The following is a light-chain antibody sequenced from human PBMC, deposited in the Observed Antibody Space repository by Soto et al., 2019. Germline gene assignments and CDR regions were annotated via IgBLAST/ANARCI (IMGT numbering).Light chain of an antibody. CDR1: SSDVGGYNY. Sequence: QSVLAQPGSVSGSPGQSITISCTGTSSDVGGYNYVSWYQQHPGKAPKLMIDEVSNRPSGVSNRFSGSKSGNTASLTISGLQAEDEADYYCSSYTSSSTYVFGTGTKVTVL. CDR2: EVS. V-gene: IGLV2-14*01. J-gene: IGLJ1*01. CDR3: SSYTSSSTYV.